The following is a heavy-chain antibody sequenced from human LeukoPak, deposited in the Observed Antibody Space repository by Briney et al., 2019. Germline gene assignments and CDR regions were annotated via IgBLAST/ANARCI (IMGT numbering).Heavy chain of an antibody. Sequence: SETLSLTCTVSGGSISSYYWSWIRQPPGTGLEWIGYIYYIGSTNYNPSLNNRVTISVDTSKNQFSLKLSYVTAADTAVYYCARHRRDLTPTFDYWGQGTLVTVSS. CDR1: GGSISSYY. J-gene: IGHJ4*02. V-gene: IGHV4-59*08. CDR3: ARHRRDLTPTFDY. CDR2: IYYIGST.